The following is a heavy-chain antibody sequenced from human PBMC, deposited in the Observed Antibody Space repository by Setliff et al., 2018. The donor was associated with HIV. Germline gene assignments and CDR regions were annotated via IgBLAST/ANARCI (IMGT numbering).Heavy chain of an antibody. CDR1: GFTFSSYW. Sequence: GSLRLSCVAAGFTFSSYWPSWVRQAPGKGLEWVANIKEDGSEKYCVDSVKGRFTISRDNVRKTLYLQMNSLRAEDTAVYYCARPLLRTNPVYGILGNWFDSWGRGTLVTVSS. V-gene: IGHV3-7*03. D-gene: IGHD2-8*01. CDR3: ARPLLRTNPVYGILGNWFDS. J-gene: IGHJ5*01. CDR2: IKEDGSEK.